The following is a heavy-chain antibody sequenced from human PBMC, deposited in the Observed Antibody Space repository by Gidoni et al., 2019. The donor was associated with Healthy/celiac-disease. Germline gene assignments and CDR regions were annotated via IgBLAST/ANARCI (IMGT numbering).Heavy chain of an antibody. CDR2: ISGSGGST. CDR1: GFPFSSYA. J-gene: IGHJ6*03. V-gene: IGHV3-23*01. CDR3: ATRAAGPDYYYYYMDF. D-gene: IGHD6-13*01. Sequence: EVQLLESGGGLVQPGGSLRLSCAASGFPFSSYAMSWVGQAPGKGLEWVAAISGSGGSTYYAESVKVRFTISIDNAKNTLYLQMNSLRAEDTAVYYCATRAAGPDYYYYYMDFGGKGTTVTVSS.